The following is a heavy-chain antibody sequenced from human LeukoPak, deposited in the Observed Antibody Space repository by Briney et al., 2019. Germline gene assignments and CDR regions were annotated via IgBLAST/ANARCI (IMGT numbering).Heavy chain of an antibody. CDR2: IRYDGSNK. J-gene: IGHJ4*02. CDR3: AKDRRYSSSWYYFDY. V-gene: IGHV3-30*02. CDR1: GFTFSSYG. D-gene: IGHD6-6*01. Sequence: GGSLRLSCAASGFTFSSYGMHWLRQAPGKGLEWVAFIRYDGSNKYYADSVKGRFNISRDNSKNTLYLQMNSLRAEDTAVYYCAKDRRYSSSWYYFDYWGQGTLVTVSS.